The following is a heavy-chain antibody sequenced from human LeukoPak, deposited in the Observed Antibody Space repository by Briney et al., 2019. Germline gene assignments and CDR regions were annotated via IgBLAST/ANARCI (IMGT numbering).Heavy chain of an antibody. CDR1: GVSINDYY. D-gene: IGHD2-21*01. Sequence: PSETLSLTCGLFGVSINDYYWSWIRQSPGRGLEWIGEIGHTEGTRYNPSLESRVTMSVGTSENQLSLKLIFVTAADTAVYYCARIRCGHSGSVCYNHWGLGTLVTVSS. V-gene: IGHV4-34*01. CDR3: ARIRCGHSGSVCYNH. J-gene: IGHJ4*02. CDR2: IGHTEGT.